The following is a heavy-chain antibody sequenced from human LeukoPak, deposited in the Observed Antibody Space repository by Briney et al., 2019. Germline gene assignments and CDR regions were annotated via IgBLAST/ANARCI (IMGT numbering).Heavy chain of an antibody. CDR2: IYSGGST. CDR1: GFTVSSNY. D-gene: IGHD3-16*01. Sequence: GGSLRLSCAASGFTVSSNYMSWVRQAPGKGLEWVSVIYSGGSTYYADSVKGRFTISRHNSKNTLYLQMNSLRAEDTAVYYCARDRSGGSYYYYGMDVWGQGTTVTVSS. J-gene: IGHJ6*02. CDR3: ARDRSGGSYYYYGMDV. V-gene: IGHV3-53*04.